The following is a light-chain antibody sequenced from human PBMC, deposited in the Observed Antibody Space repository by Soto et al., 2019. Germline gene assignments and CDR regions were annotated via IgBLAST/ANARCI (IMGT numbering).Light chain of an antibody. V-gene: IGKV4-1*01. CDR1: QSVLYDSNNKNY. J-gene: IGKJ1*01. CDR2: WAS. Sequence: DIVMTQSPDSLAVSLGERATINCKSSQSVLYDSNNKNYLAWYQQKPGQPPKLLIYWASTRESGVPDRFSGSGSGTDFTLTISSLQAEDVAVYYCQQYYGSPQTFGQVTKVEIK. CDR3: QQYYGSPQT.